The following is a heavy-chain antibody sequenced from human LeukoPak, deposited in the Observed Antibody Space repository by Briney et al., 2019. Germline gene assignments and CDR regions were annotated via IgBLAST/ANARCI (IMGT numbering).Heavy chain of an antibody. V-gene: IGHV4-59*08. CDR2: VYYSGST. D-gene: IGHD5-18*01. CDR1: GGSISSYY. CDR3: ARHTTMAGWHFEH. J-gene: IGHJ4*02. Sequence: PSETLSLTYTVSGGSISSYYRSWLRQPPGKGLEWIGYVYYSGSTNYNPSLKSRVTISVDTSNNQFSLKLNSVTAADTAVYYCARHTTMAGWHFEHWGQGTLVTVSS.